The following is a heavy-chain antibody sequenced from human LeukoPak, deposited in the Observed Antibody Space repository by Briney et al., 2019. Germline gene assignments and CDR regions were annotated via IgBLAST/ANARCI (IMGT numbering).Heavy chain of an antibody. CDR3: AKDAGSGGSGYYLSLEY. J-gene: IGHJ4*02. V-gene: IGHV3-21*01. Sequence: GGSLRLSCAASGFTFSNYGMNWVRQAPGKGLEWVSFTDTSGRYVYYGDSVKGRFTTSRDNSKNTVYLQMNSLRAEDTAVYYCAKDAGSGGSGYYLSLEYWGQGTLVTVSS. CDR1: GFTFSNYG. CDR2: TDTSGRYV. D-gene: IGHD3-22*01.